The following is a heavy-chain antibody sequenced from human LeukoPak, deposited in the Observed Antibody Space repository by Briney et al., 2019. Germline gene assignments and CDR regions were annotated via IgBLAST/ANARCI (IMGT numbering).Heavy chain of an antibody. Sequence: SVKVSCKASGGTFSSYAISWVRQAPGQGLEWMGGIIPIFGTANYAQKFQGRVTITADESTSTAYMELSSLRSEDTAVYYCARLIYYDSSSYSWDAFDIWGQGTMVTVSS. D-gene: IGHD3-22*01. CDR2: IIPIFGTA. CDR3: ARLIYYDSSSYSWDAFDI. J-gene: IGHJ3*02. CDR1: GGTFSSYA. V-gene: IGHV1-69*13.